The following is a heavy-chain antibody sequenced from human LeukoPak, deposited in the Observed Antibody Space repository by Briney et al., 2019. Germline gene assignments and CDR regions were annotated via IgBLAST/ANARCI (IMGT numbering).Heavy chain of an antibody. V-gene: IGHV3-23*01. D-gene: IGHD6-19*01. CDR3: AKVCRIAVAGDFDY. CDR2: ISGSGGST. Sequence: GRSLRLSCAASGLTFSSYAMSWVRQAPGKGLEWVSAISGSGGSTYYADSVKGRFTISRDNSKNTLYLQMNSLRAEDTAVYYCAKVCRIAVAGDFDYWGQGTLVTVSS. J-gene: IGHJ4*02. CDR1: GLTFSSYA.